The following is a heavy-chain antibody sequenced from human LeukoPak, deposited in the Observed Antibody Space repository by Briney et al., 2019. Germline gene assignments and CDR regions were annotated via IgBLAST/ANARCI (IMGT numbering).Heavy chain of an antibody. J-gene: IGHJ4*02. D-gene: IGHD2-2*01. CDR2: ISAYNGNT. CDR1: GYTFTSYG. V-gene: IGHV1-18*01. Sequence: ASVKVSCKASGYTFTSYGISWVRQAPGQGLEWMGWISAYNGNTNYAQKLQGRVTMTTDTSTSTAYMEPRSLRSDDTAVYYCASSSYCSSTSCSDFDYWGQGTLVTVSS. CDR3: ASSSYCSSTSCSDFDY.